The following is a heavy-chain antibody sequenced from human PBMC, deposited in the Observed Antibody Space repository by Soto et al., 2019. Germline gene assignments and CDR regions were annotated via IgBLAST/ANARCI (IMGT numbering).Heavy chain of an antibody. CDR3: AKDAVTSYYNSGSYFNPYYFDY. D-gene: IGHD3-10*01. V-gene: IGHV3-23*01. Sequence: GGSLRLSCAASGFTVSSDAMSWVRQAPGKGLEWVTAIGGSGGSTYYADSVKGRFTISRDSSKNTLYLQMNSLKAEDTAVYYCAKDAVTSYYNSGSYFNPYYFDYWGQGTLVTVSS. CDR2: IGGSGGST. CDR1: GFTVSSDA. J-gene: IGHJ4*02.